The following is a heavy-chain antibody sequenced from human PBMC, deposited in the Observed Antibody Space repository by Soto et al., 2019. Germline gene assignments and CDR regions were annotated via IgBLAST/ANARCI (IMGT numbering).Heavy chain of an antibody. J-gene: IGHJ4*02. CDR1: QYTFTNFY. Sequence: ASVKVSCKASQYTFTNFYLHWVRQAPGQRPEWMGWINNGGGTIYAQKFQGRLTMTRDTSITTAYMEPSRLSSEDTAFYYCATSSDSSPLLDYWGQGTLVTVSS. D-gene: IGHD6-19*01. V-gene: IGHV1-2*02. CDR3: ATSSDSSPLLDY. CDR2: INNGGGT.